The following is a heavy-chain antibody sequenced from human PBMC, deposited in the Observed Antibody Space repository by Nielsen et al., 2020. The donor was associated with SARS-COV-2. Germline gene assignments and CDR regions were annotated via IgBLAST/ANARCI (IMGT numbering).Heavy chain of an antibody. CDR3: AKDGGSYSALDY. V-gene: IGHV3-23*01. Sequence: GGSLRLSCAVSGFTFTSHAMSWVRQAPGKGLEWVSGIRGNDGNTFYADSVKGRFTISRDNSKTMLYLQMSSLRAEDTAVYYCAKDGGSYSALDYWGQGTLVTVSS. CDR1: GFTFTSHA. D-gene: IGHD1-26*01. CDR2: IRGNDGNT. J-gene: IGHJ4*02.